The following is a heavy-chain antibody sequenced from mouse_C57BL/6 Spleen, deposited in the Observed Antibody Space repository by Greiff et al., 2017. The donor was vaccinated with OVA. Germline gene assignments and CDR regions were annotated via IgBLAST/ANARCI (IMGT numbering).Heavy chain of an antibody. CDR1: GYTFTDYY. CDR2: IYPGSGNT. CDR3: ARGVLRSNYYAMDY. V-gene: IGHV1-76*01. J-gene: IGHJ4*01. Sequence: QVHVKQSGAELVRPGASVKLSCKASGYTFTDYYIHWVKQRPGQGLEWIARIYPGSGNTYYNEKFKGKATLTAEKSSSTAYMQLSSLTSEDSAVYFCARGVLRSNYYAMDYWGQGTSVTVSS. D-gene: IGHD1-1*01.